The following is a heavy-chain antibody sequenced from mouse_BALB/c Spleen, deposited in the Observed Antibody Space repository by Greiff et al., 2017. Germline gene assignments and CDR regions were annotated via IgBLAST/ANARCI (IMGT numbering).Heavy chain of an antibody. CDR2: ISNGGGST. D-gene: IGHD2-1*01. Sequence: EVKLVESGGGLVQPGGSLKLSCAASGFTFSSYTMSWVRQTPEKRLEWVAYISNGGGSTYYPDTVKGRFTISRDNAKNTLYLQMSSLKSEDTAMYYCARQDGNYLGDAMDYWGQGNSGTVSS. CDR3: ARQDGNYLGDAMDY. V-gene: IGHV5-12-2*01. CDR1: GFTFSSYT. J-gene: IGHJ4*01.